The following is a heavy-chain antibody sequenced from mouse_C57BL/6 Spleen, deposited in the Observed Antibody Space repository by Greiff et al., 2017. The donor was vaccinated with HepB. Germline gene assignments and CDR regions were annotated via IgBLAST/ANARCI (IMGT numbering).Heavy chain of an antibody. CDR2: ISSGGSYT. CDR3: ARRGGNYDFDY. CDR1: GFTFSSYG. V-gene: IGHV5-6*01. Sequence: VQLKESGGDLVKPGGSPKLSCAASGFTFSSYGMSWVRQTPDKRLEWVATISSGGSYTYYPDSVKGRFTISRDNANNTLYLQMSSLKSEDTAMYYCARRGGNYDFDYWGQGTTLTVSS. J-gene: IGHJ2*01. D-gene: IGHD2-1*01.